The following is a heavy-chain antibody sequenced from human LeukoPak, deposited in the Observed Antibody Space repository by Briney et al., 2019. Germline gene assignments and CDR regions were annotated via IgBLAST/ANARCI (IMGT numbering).Heavy chain of an antibody. D-gene: IGHD1-26*01. CDR1: GFTFSSYW. CDR3: ARVARAKYDI. J-gene: IGHJ3*02. V-gene: IGHV3-7*05. Sequence: GGSLRLSCAASGFTFSSYWMSWVRQAPGKGLEWVANIKQDGSEKHYVDSVKGRFTISRDNVKNSLCLQMNSLRGEDTAVYYCARVARAKYDIWGQGTMVTVSS. CDR2: IKQDGSEK.